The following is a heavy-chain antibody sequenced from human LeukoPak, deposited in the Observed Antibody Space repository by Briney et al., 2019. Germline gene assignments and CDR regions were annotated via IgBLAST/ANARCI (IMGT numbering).Heavy chain of an antibody. J-gene: IGHJ4*02. V-gene: IGHV4-34*01. Sequence: SDTLSLTCAVYGGSFSAHYWSCLRQPPGKGLEWIGENDHRGFTNYNPSLKSRVTISVDTSNNQFSPRLTSVTAADTAVYYCASGQTYLDYWGQGTLVTVSS. CDR1: GGSFSAHY. CDR3: ASGQTYLDY. CDR2: NDHRGFT.